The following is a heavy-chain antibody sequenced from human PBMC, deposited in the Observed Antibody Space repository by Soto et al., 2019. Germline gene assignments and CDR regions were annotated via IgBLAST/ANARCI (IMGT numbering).Heavy chain of an antibody. V-gene: IGHV6-1*01. CDR2: TYYMSIWQT. J-gene: IGHJ4*02. CDR1: GDSVSSNDAV. CDR3: SRLVGNSWLDY. D-gene: IGHD6-13*01. Sequence: QVQLQQSGPELVKPSQTLSLTCAISGDSVSSNDAVWNWLRQSPSRGLEWLGWTYYMSIWQTEYAVSVKGLMPISTGKAKNQFSPPLTSVTPQVRTISDCSRLVGNSWLDYRGKGTMVTV.